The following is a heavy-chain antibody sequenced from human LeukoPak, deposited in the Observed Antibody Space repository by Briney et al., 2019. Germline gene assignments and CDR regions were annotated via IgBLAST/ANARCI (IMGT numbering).Heavy chain of an antibody. CDR1: GFTFSSYE. V-gene: IGHV3-7*03. CDR2: IKQDGSKK. J-gene: IGHJ3*02. CDR3: ARDRGYSSGWGLDAFDI. Sequence: GGSLRLSCAASGFTFSSYEMNWVRQAPGKGLEWVANIKQDGSKKYYVDSVKGRFTISRDNAKNSLYLQMNSLRAEDTAVYYCARDRGYSSGWGLDAFDIWGQGTMVTVSS. D-gene: IGHD6-19*01.